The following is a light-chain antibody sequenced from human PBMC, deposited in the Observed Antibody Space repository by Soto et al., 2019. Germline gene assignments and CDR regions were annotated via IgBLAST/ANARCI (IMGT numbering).Light chain of an antibody. Sequence: EIVMTQSPATLSVSPGERATLSCRASQSVSSNLAWYQQKPGQAPRLLIYGASTRATGIPARFSGSGSGTAFTLTISSLQSEDFAVYYCQQYNNWPPTFGGGTKVEI. V-gene: IGKV3-15*01. CDR3: QQYNNWPPT. J-gene: IGKJ4*01. CDR1: QSVSSN. CDR2: GAS.